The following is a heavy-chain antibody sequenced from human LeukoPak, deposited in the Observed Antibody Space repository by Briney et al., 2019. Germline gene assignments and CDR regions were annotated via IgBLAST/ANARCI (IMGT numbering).Heavy chain of an antibody. CDR3: ARGRSNWFDP. V-gene: IGHV4-59*01. Sequence: PSETLSLTCTVSGGSISSYYWSWIRQPPGKGLEWIGYIYYSGSTNYNPSLKSRVTISVDTSKNQFSLKLSSVTAADTAVYYCARGRSNWFDPWGQGTLVTVSS. J-gene: IGHJ5*02. CDR1: GGSISSYY. CDR2: IYYSGST.